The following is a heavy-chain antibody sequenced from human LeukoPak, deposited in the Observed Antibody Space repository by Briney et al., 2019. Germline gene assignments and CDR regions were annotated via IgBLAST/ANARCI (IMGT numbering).Heavy chain of an antibody. CDR3: AKGLGDYDDFRLGF. D-gene: IGHD4-17*01. V-gene: IGHV3-30*02. Sequence: GGSMRLSCAASIFSFSTFGFHWVRQAPGKGLEWVAFTPYDGSDKYYADSVKGRFTVSRDNSKNTLYLHMNSLRVEDTAVYYCAKGLGDYDDFRLGFWGQGTLVTVSS. J-gene: IGHJ4*02. CDR1: IFSFSTFG. CDR2: TPYDGSDK.